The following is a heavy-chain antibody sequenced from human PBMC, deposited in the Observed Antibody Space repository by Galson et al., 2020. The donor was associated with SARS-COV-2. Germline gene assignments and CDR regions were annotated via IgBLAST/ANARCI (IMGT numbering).Heavy chain of an antibody. CDR3: ANHRSSSGDMDV. D-gene: IGHD2-15*01. CDR2: ITYDGSKT. J-gene: IGHJ6*02. Sequence: ETGGSLRLSCAASGFTFSTYGMHWVRQAPGKGLEWVAIITYDGSKTHYADSLKGRFTISRDNSKNTLYLQMNSLRAEDTAVYYCANHRSSSGDMDVWGQGTMVTVAS. V-gene: IGHV3-30*18. CDR1: GFTFSTYG.